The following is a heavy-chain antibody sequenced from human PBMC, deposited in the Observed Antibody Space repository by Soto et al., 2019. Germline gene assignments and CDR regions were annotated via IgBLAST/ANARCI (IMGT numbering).Heavy chain of an antibody. CDR2: FYRGGRR. D-gene: IGHD2-21*01. Sequence: EVQMEESGGGLIQPGGSLKLSCAVSGFGVTESETYVSWIRQAPGKGLEWVAAFYRGGRRNYAASVKGRFVISRDKSENSVFLQLNLVRVEDTAVYYCAREVVVGATAKFDRWGQGTMVIVSP. CDR3: AREVVVGATAKFDR. V-gene: IGHV3-53*03. J-gene: IGHJ5*02. CDR1: GFGVTESETY.